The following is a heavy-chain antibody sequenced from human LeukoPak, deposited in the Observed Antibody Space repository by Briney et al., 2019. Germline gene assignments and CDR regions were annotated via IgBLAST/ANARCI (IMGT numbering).Heavy chain of an antibody. Sequence: PSETLSLTCIVSGGSISSHYWSWIRQPPGKGLEWVGYFYDSGSTYYNPSLESRATISGDTSKNQFSLKLTSVTAADTAVYYCARRRAGRIDYWGQGTLVTVSS. CDR3: ARRRAGRIDY. CDR2: FYDSGST. CDR1: GGSISSHY. V-gene: IGHV4-59*08. J-gene: IGHJ4*02.